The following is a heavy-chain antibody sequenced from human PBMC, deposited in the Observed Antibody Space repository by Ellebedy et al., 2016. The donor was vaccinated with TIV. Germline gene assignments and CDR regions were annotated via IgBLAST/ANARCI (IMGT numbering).Heavy chain of an antibody. Sequence: ASVKVSCKASGYAFPSYFMHWVRQAPGQGLEWMGIINPSGGSTTYAQRFQGRVTMTRDTSMSTVYMELSSLRSEDTAVYYCARVADYGGKGDFDYWGQGTLVTVSS. CDR3: ARVADYGGKGDFDY. CDR1: GYAFPSYF. J-gene: IGHJ4*02. CDR2: INPSGGST. V-gene: IGHV1-46*01. D-gene: IGHD4-23*01.